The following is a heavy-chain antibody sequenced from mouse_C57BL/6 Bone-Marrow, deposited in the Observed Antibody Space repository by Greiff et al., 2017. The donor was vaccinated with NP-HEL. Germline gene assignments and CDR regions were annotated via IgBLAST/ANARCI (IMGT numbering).Heavy chain of an antibody. CDR2: INYDGSST. V-gene: IGHV5-16*01. Sequence: EVKLVESEGGLVQPGSSMKLSCTASGFTFSDYYMAWVRQVPEKGLEWVANINYDGSSTYYLDSLKSRFILSRDNAKNILYLQMSSLKSEDTATYYCARERGSIYYDYDGYYFDYWGQGTTLTVSS. CDR1: GFTFSDYY. CDR3: ARERGSIYYDYDGYYFDY. D-gene: IGHD2-4*01. J-gene: IGHJ2*01.